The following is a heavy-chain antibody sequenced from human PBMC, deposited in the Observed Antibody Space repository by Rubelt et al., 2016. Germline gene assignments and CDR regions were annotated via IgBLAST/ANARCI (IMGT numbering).Heavy chain of an antibody. D-gene: IGHD3-10*01. V-gene: IGHV4-38-2*02. J-gene: IGHJ4*02. Sequence: TLSLTCTVSGYSISSGYYWGWMRQPPGKGLEWIGSIYYSGSTHYNPSLKSRVTMSVDTSKNQFSLKVSSVTAADTAVYYCARVEVYGGSGSHFDYWGQGTLVTVAS. CDR2: IYYSGST. CDR3: ARVEVYGGSGSHFDY. CDR1: GYSISSGYY.